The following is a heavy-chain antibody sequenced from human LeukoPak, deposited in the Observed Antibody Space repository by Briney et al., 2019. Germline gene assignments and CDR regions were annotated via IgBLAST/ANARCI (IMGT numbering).Heavy chain of an antibody. Sequence: SVKVSCKASGGTFSSYAISWVRQAPGQGLEWMGGIIPIFGTANYAQKFQGRVTITTDESTSTAYMELSSLRSEDTAVYYCARDRRIAAAGEFDYLGQGTLVTVSS. CDR3: ARDRRIAAAGEFDY. CDR1: GGTFSSYA. J-gene: IGHJ4*02. CDR2: IIPIFGTA. V-gene: IGHV1-69*05. D-gene: IGHD6-13*01.